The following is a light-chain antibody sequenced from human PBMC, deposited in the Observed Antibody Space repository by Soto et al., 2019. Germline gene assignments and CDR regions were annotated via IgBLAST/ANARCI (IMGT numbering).Light chain of an antibody. CDR3: QQRSNWPT. CDR1: RSVSYY. J-gene: IGKJ4*01. Sequence: EIVLTQSPATLSLSPGERATLSCRASRSVSYYLVWYQQKPGQAPRLLIYDASNRATGIPARFSGSGSGTDFTLTISSLEPEDVAVYYCQQRSNWPTFGGGTKVEIK. CDR2: DAS. V-gene: IGKV3-11*01.